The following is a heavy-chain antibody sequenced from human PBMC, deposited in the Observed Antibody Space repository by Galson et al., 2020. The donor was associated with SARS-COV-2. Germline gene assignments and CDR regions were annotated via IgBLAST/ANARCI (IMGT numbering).Heavy chain of an antibody. J-gene: IGHJ4*02. V-gene: IGHV4-59*02. CDR2: IYSGST. D-gene: IGHD6-19*01. CDR1: GVSVSSNY. CDR3: VRLRRSGWSYFDY. Sequence: SETLSLTCTVSGVSVSSNYWSWIRQTPGKGLEWIGYIYSGSTNYNPSLKSRVTISVDTSENQFSLRLTSVTAADTAVYYCVRLRRSGWSYFDYWGQGTLVTVSS.